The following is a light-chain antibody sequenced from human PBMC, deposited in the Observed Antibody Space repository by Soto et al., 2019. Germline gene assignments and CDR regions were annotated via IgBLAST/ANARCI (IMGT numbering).Light chain of an antibody. Sequence: IQLTQSPSSPSASVGDRVTITFRASQGISSYLAWYQQKPGKAPKLLIYAASTLQSGVPSRFSGSESGTDFTLTISSLQPEDFATYYCQQLNSYPPLTFGGGTKVDIK. V-gene: IGKV1-9*01. CDR2: AAS. CDR1: QGISSY. CDR3: QQLNSYPPLT. J-gene: IGKJ4*01.